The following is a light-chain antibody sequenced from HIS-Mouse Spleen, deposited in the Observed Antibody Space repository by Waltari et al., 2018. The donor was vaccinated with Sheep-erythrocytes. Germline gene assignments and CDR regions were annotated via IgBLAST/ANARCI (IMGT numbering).Light chain of an antibody. Sequence: QSALTQPRSVSGSPGQSVTISCTGTSSDVGSYNLVSWYQQPPGKAPKLMSYEGSKRPSGVSNRFSGSKSGNTASLTISGLQAEDEADYYCCSYAGSSTWVFGGGTKLTVL. CDR1: SSDVGSYNL. CDR2: EGS. V-gene: IGLV2-23*01. CDR3: CSYAGSSTWV. J-gene: IGLJ3*02.